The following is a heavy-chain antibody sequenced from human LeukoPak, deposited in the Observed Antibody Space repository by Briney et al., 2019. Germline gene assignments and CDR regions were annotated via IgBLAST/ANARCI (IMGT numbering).Heavy chain of an antibody. CDR1: GGSISSSY. D-gene: IGHD3-10*01. J-gene: IGHJ4*02. CDR3: ARVGGSMVRGAIIPSYIDY. Sequence: SETLSVTCTVSGGSISSSYGSWIPPPPREGLGWIGYIYYRGSTNSNPSLKSRATTSVDTSKNQFSLALSSVTAADTAVYYCARVGGSMVRGAIIPSYIDYWGQGTQVTVSS. CDR2: IYYRGST. V-gene: IGHV4-59*08.